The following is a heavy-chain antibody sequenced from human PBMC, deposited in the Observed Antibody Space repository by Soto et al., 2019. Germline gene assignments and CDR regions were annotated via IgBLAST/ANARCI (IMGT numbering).Heavy chain of an antibody. J-gene: IGHJ4*02. CDR1: GFTFSNFA. CDR2: ISNSFADGNT. CDR3: AKVFSPEGGNYFDH. Sequence: GGSLRLSCAASGFTFSNFAMNWVRQAKGQGLEWVSAISNSFADGNTHYADSVKGRFTISRDNDKNTVFLKIDSLRAEDTAVYYCAKVFSPEGGNYFDHWGPGTLVTVSS. V-gene: IGHV3-23*01.